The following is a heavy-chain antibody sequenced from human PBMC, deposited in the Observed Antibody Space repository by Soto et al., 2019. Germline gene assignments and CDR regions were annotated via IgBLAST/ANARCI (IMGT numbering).Heavy chain of an antibody. J-gene: IGHJ6*02. D-gene: IGHD2-2*01. CDR1: GGTFSSYA. V-gene: IGHV1-69*01. Sequence: QVPLVQSGAEVKKPGSSVKVSCKASGGTFSSYAISWVRQAPGQGLEWMGGIIPIFGTANYAQKFQGRVTITADESTSTAYMELSSLRSEDTAVYYCARIPNERYCSSTSCYYYYGMDVWGQGTTVTVSS. CDR3: ARIPNERYCSSTSCYYYYGMDV. CDR2: IIPIFGTA.